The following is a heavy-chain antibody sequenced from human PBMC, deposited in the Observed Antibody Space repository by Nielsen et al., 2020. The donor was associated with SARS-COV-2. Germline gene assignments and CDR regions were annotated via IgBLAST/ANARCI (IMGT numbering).Heavy chain of an antibody. CDR1: GYTFTGHY. D-gene: IGHD5-12*01. Sequence: ASVKVSCKASGYTFTGHYIHWVRQAPGQGLEWMGRINPNSAGTNYAQRFKGRVTLTTDTSISTAYMDLSRLRSDDTAVYYCARPRGYSGYDPFDYWGQGTLVTVSS. V-gene: IGHV1-2*06. J-gene: IGHJ4*02. CDR2: INPNSAGT. CDR3: ARPRGYSGYDPFDY.